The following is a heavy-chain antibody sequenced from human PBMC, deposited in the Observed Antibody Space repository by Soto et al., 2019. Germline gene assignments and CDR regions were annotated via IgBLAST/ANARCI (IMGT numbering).Heavy chain of an antibody. Sequence: PGGSLRLSCAASGFTVSSNYMSWVRQAPGKGLEWVSYISSSGSTIYYADSVKGRFTISRDNAKNSLYLQMNSLRAEDTAVYYCAREHSGYGTFDYWGQGTLVTVSS. J-gene: IGHJ4*02. V-gene: IGHV3-11*01. D-gene: IGHD5-12*01. CDR3: AREHSGYGTFDY. CDR1: GFTVSSNY. CDR2: ISSSGSTI.